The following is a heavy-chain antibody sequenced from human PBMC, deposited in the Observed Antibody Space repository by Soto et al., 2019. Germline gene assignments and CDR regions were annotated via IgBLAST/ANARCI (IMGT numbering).Heavy chain of an antibody. CDR1: GFTFSSYG. D-gene: IGHD3-16*02. V-gene: IGHV3-30*18. CDR2: ISYDGSNK. CDR3: AKSPAFGGFIAHFDY. J-gene: IGHJ4*02. Sequence: QVQLVESGGGVVQPGRSLRLSCAASGFTFSSYGMHWVRQAPGKGLEWVAVISYDGSNKYYADSVKGRFTISRDNSKNTLYLQMNSLRPEDTAVYYCAKSPAFGGFIAHFDYWGQGTLVTVSS.